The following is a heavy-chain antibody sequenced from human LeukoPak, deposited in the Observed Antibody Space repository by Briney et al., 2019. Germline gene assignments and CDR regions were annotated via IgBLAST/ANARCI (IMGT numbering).Heavy chain of an antibody. CDR1: GFTFSSYA. J-gene: IGHJ1*01. CDR3: ARDPYYDSSGHYPGSSGYFQH. D-gene: IGHD3-22*01. V-gene: IGHV3-30-3*01. CDR2: ISYDGSNK. Sequence: PGGSLRLSCAASGFTFSSYAMSWVRQAPGKGLEWVAVISYDGSNKYYADSVKGRFTISRDNSKNTLYLQMNSLRAEDTAVYYCARDPYYDSSGHYPGSSGYFQHWGQGTLVTVSS.